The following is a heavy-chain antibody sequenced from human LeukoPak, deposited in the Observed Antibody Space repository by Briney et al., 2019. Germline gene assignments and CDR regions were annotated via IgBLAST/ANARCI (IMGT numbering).Heavy chain of an antibody. CDR3: ARVGDWGSAFDY. Sequence: PGGSLRLSCAASGFTFSSYSMSWVRQAPGKGLEWVSVIYSGGSTYYADSVKGRFTISRDNSKNTLYLQMNSLRAEDTAVYYCARVGDWGSAFDYWGQGTLVTVSS. D-gene: IGHD7-27*01. V-gene: IGHV3-53*01. CDR2: IYSGGST. CDR1: GFTFSSYS. J-gene: IGHJ4*02.